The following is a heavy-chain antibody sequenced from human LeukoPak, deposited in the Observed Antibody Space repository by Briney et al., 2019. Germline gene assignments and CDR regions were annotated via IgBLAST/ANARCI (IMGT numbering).Heavy chain of an antibody. CDR3: ARVSLGAAAGTSR. V-gene: IGHV3-21*01. CDR2: ISSSSSYI. J-gene: IGHJ4*02. D-gene: IGHD6-13*01. Sequence: GGSLRLSCAASGFTFSSYNMNWVRQTPGKGLEWVSSISSSSSYIYYTDSVKGRFTISRDNAKNSLYLQMNSLRADDTAIYYCARVSLGAAAGTSRWGQGTLVTVSS. CDR1: GFTFSSYN.